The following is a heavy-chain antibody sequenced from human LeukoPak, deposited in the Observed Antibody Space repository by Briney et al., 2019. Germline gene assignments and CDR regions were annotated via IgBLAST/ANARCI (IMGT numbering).Heavy chain of an antibody. CDR1: GFTFSSYS. J-gene: IGHJ4*02. CDR2: ISSSSSTI. Sequence: GGSLRLSCAASGFTFSSYSMNWVRQAPGKGLEWVSYISSSSSTICYADSVKGRFTISRDNAKNSLYLQMNSLRAEDTAVYYCARASLVKHIVVVTAIPNFDYWGQGTLVTVSS. V-gene: IGHV3-48*01. D-gene: IGHD2-21*02. CDR3: ARASLVKHIVVVTAIPNFDY.